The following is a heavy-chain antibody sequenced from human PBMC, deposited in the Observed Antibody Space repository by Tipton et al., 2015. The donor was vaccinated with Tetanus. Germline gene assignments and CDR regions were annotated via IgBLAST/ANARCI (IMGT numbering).Heavy chain of an antibody. Sequence: SLRLSCAASGFTFSSYAMHWVRQAPGKGLEWVAVTWSHGGNIYYADSVKGRCAVSRDNSKNTVYLQMNSLSAEDTAVYYCVRHEGGPRIRMVGGVRGPYFDHWGQGSLVTVSS. CDR3: VRHEGGPRIRMVGGVRGPYFDH. D-gene: IGHD3-10*01. V-gene: IGHV3-33*08. CDR2: TWSHGGNI. J-gene: IGHJ4*02. CDR1: GFTFSSYA.